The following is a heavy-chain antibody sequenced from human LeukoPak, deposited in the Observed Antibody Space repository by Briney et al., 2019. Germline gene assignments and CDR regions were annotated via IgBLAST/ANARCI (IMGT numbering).Heavy chain of an antibody. D-gene: IGHD2-2*01. J-gene: IGHJ6*03. CDR3: ARTAASYYYYYMDV. V-gene: IGHV4-59*08. Sequence: SETLSLTCTVSGGSISSYYWSWIRQPPGKGLEWIGYIYYSGSTNYNPSLKSRVTISVDTSKNQFSLKLSSVTAADTAVYYCARTAASYYYYYMDVWGKGTTVTVSS. CDR1: GGSISSYY. CDR2: IYYSGST.